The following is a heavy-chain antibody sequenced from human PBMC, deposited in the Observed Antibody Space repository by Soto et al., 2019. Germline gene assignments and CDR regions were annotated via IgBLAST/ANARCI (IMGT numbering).Heavy chain of an antibody. CDR2: MFYSGLT. CDR3: APLSVSLSGPYGIHV. D-gene: IGHD2-15*01. Sequence: SETLSLTCIVSGYSVSSSDYYWAWIRQPPGKGLEWIGSMFYSGLTYYNPSLKSRVTLSVDTSKNQFSVRLNSVTAADTAVYYCAPLSVSLSGPYGIHVWGQGTTVTVSS. CDR1: GYSVSSSDYY. V-gene: IGHV4-39*01. J-gene: IGHJ6*02.